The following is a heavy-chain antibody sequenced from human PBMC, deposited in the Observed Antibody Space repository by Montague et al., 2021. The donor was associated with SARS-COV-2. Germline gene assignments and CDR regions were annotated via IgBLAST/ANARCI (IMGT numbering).Heavy chain of an antibody. CDR1: GGSISSSSYY. CDR2: IYYSGST. CDR3: ARHLGDWFTVVVPSWFDP. V-gene: IGHV4-39*01. J-gene: IGHJ5*02. D-gene: IGHD2-2*01. Sequence: SETLSLTCTVSGGSISSSSYYWGWIRQPPGKGLEWIGNIYYSGSTYYNPSLKSQVTISADTSKNQFSLKLRSVTAADTAVYYCARHLGDWFTVVVPSWFDPWGQGTLVTVSS.